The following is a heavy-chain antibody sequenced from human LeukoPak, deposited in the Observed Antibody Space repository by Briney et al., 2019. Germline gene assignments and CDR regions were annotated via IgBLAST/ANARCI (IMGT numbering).Heavy chain of an antibody. CDR2: IRYDGSNK. J-gene: IGHJ3*02. V-gene: IGHV3-30*02. CDR1: GFTFSSYG. CDR3: GKDSKVVAANLHGFDI. Sequence: GGSLRLSCAASGFTFSSYGMHWVRQAPGKGLEWVAFIRYDGSNKYYADSVKGRFTISRDNSKNTLYLQMNSLRAEDTAVYYCGKDSKVVAANLHGFDIWGQRTMVTVSS. D-gene: IGHD2-15*01.